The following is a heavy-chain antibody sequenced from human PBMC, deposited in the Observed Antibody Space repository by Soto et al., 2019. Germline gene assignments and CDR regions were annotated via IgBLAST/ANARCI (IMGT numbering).Heavy chain of an antibody. CDR1: GLTFSNYA. J-gene: IGHJ4*02. Sequence: VGSLRLSCATSGLTFSNYAMSWVRQAPGGGLEWVSSMSGSSGTTYYADSVRGRFTISRDRSKNTLYLQMSSLRAEDTALYYCAKNQERELPRVIDFWGQGTLVTVSS. V-gene: IGHV3-23*01. CDR2: MSGSSGTT. D-gene: IGHD1-7*01. CDR3: AKNQERELPRVIDF.